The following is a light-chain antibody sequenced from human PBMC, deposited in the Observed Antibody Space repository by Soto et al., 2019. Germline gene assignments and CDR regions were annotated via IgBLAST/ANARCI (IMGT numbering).Light chain of an antibody. J-gene: IGLJ3*02. Sequence: QSALTQPPSASGSPGQSGTISCTGTSSDVGAYKYVSWYQQYPGKAPKLMIYEVTKRPSGVPGRFSGSKSGNTASLTVSGIQAEDEADYYCTSYVGNDIWVFGGGTKLTVL. CDR2: EVT. V-gene: IGLV2-8*01. CDR3: TSYVGNDIWV. CDR1: SSDVGAYKY.